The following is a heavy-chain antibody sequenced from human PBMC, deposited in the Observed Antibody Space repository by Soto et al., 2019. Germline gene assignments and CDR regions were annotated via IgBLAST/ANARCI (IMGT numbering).Heavy chain of an antibody. V-gene: IGHV4-31*03. CDR1: GGSISTVGHY. D-gene: IGHD1-1*01. Sequence: PSETLSLTCSVSGGSISTVGHYWTWIRPAPGKGLDWIGSIYHTGSTYYSKSLRSRLTMSVDTSKSQFSLRLSSVTAADTAVYYCARATGTLRSRNCDYWGQGSLVTVSS. CDR2: IYHTGST. CDR3: ARATGTLRSRNCDY. J-gene: IGHJ4*02.